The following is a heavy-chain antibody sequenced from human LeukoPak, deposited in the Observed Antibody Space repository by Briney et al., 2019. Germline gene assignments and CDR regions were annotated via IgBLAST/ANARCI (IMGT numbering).Heavy chain of an antibody. Sequence: SETLSLTCTVSGGSISSYYWSWIRQPPGKGLEWIGYIYYSGSTNYNPSLKSRVTISVDTSKNQFSLKLSSETAADTAVYYCARGSIKWFDPWGQGTLVTVSS. CDR1: GGSISSYY. CDR3: ARGSIKWFDP. J-gene: IGHJ5*02. D-gene: IGHD5-12*01. CDR2: IYYSGST. V-gene: IGHV4-59*01.